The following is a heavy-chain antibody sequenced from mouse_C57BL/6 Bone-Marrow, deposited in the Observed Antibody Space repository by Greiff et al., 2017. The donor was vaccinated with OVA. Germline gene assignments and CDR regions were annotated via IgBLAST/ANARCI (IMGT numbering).Heavy chain of an antibody. CDR3: ARSDGSSYVWFAY. V-gene: IGHV1-72*01. Sequence: QVQLQQPGAELVKPGASVKLSCKASGYTFTSYWMHWVKQRPGRGLEWIGRIDPNSGGTKYNEKFKSKATLTVDKPSSTAYMQLSSLTSADSAVYDGARSDGSSYVWFAYWGQGTLVTVSA. D-gene: IGHD1-1*01. CDR2: IDPNSGGT. J-gene: IGHJ3*01. CDR1: GYTFTSYW.